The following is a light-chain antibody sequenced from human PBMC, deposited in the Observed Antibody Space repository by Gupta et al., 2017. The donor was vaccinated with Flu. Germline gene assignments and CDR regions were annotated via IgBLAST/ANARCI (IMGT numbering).Light chain of an antibody. V-gene: IGLV2-23*02. CDR3: CSYAGSCPYV. CDR2: EVT. CDR1: SDDVGSYDF. Sequence: QSALTQPDSVSGSPGQSITISCTGTSDDVGSYDFVSWYQLHPGKAPKLLIYEVTKRPSGVSNRFSGTKSGNTAFLTISGLQAEDESDYYCCSYAGSCPYVFGTGTKVTVL. J-gene: IGLJ1*01.